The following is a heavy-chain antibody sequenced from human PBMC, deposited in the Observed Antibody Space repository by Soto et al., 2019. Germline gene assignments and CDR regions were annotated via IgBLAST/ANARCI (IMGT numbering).Heavy chain of an antibody. Sequence: SVKVSCKASGGTFSSYTISWVRQAPGQGLEWMGRIIPILGIANYAQKFQGRVTITADKSTSTAYMELSSLRSEDTAVYYCARDGSGGSQPFDYWGQGTLVTVSS. CDR2: IIPILGIA. V-gene: IGHV1-69*04. D-gene: IGHD2-15*01. CDR3: ARDGSGGSQPFDY. J-gene: IGHJ4*02. CDR1: GGTFSSYT.